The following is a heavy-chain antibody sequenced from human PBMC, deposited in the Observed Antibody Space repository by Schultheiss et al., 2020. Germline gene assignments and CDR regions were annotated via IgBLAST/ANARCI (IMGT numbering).Heavy chain of an antibody. CDR1: GFTVSSNY. CDR3: ARAHYYYYYMDV. Sequence: GGSLRLSCAASGFTVSSNYMSWVRQAPGTGPEWVSAISGSGGSTYYADSVKGRFTISRDNSKNTLYLQMNSLRAEDTAVYYCARAHYYYYYMDVWGKGTTVTVSS. V-gene: IGHV3-23*01. J-gene: IGHJ6*03. CDR2: ISGSGGST.